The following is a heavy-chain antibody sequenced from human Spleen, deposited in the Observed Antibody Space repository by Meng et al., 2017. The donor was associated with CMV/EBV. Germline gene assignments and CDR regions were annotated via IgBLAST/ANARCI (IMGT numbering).Heavy chain of an antibody. CDR1: GFTFSSYA. CDR2: IKSKTDGGST. D-gene: IGHD3-22*01. CDR3: TTPQGWLKRALGY. V-gene: IGHV3-15*01. J-gene: IGHJ4*02. Sequence: GGSLRLSCAASGFTFSSYALTWVRQAPGKGLEEVGRIKSKTDGGSTDYSAPVKGRFTISRDDSKDTLHLQMNSLKPEDTAIYYFTTPQGWLKRALGYWGQGTLVTVSS.